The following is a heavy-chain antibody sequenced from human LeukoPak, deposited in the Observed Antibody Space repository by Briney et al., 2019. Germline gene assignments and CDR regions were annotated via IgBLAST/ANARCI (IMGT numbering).Heavy chain of an antibody. V-gene: IGHV3-23*01. CDR2: ISGSGGST. J-gene: IGHJ4*02. CDR1: GFTFSNYA. CDR3: AKSRAACTNGVCYTAWGFDY. Sequence: PGGSLRLSCAASGFTFSNYAMSWVRQAPGKGLEWVSAISGSGGSTYYADSVKGRFTISRDNSKNTLYLQMNSLRAEDTAVYYCAKSRAACTNGVCYTAWGFDYWGQGTLVTVSS. D-gene: IGHD2-8*01.